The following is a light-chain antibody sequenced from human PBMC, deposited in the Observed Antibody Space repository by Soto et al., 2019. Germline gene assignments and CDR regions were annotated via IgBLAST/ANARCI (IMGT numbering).Light chain of an antibody. CDR3: QQYNIWPQT. J-gene: IGKJ1*01. V-gene: IGKV3-15*01. CDR2: GAS. CDR1: QSVSSN. Sequence: VMRQSPANLSVSPGEGTTLSCRASQSVSSNLAWYQQKPGQAPSLLIYGASTRATGIPARFSGSGSGTEFTLTISSLQSEDFAVYFCQQYNIWPQTFGQGTKVDIK.